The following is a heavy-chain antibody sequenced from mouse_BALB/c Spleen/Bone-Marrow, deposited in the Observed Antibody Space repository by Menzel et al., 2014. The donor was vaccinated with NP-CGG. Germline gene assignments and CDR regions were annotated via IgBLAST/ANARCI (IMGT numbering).Heavy chain of an antibody. V-gene: IGHV1-82*01. CDR3: ARHAYGNSYWYFDV. J-gene: IGHJ1*01. CDR2: IYPGDGDT. CDR1: GYAFSSSW. D-gene: IGHD2-1*01. Sequence: VQLQQSGPELVKPGASVKISCKASGYAFSSSWMNWVKQRPGQGLEWIGRIYPGDGDTNYNGKFKGKATLTAGKSSSTAYMQLSSLTSVDSAVYFCARHAYGNSYWYFDVWGAGTTVAVSS.